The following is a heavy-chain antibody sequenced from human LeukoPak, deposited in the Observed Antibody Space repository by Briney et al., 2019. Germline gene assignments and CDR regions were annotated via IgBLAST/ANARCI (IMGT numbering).Heavy chain of an antibody. CDR1: GFTFRSYA. V-gene: IGHV3-23*01. CDR3: AKDQYGEAFDI. CDR2: ISGSGSAT. Sequence: GGSLRLSCAASGFTFRSYAMNWVRQAPGKGLEWVSAISGSGSATYYADSVKGRFTIPRDNSKNKLYLQMNSLRAEDTAVYYCAKDQYGEAFDIWGPGTMVTVSS. D-gene: IGHD4-17*01. J-gene: IGHJ3*02.